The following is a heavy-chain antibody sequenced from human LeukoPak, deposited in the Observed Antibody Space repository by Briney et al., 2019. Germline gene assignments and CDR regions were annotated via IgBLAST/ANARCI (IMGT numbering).Heavy chain of an antibody. J-gene: IGHJ3*02. D-gene: IGHD5-18*01. CDR3: AKVTQYSPGTFDI. CDR1: GFTLSSYG. CDR2: ISYDGSNK. Sequence: GRSLRLSCAASGFTLSSYGMHWVRQAPGKGLEWVAVISYDGSNKYYADSVKGRFTISRDNSKNTLYLQMNSLRAEDTAVYYCAKVTQYSPGTFDIWGQGTMVTVSS. V-gene: IGHV3-30*18.